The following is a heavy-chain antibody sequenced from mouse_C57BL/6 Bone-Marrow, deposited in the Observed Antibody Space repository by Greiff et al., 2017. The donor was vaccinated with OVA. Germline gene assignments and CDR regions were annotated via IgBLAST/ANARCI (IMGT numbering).Heavy chain of an antibody. D-gene: IGHD1-2*01. J-gene: IGHJ2*01. Sequence: EVKVEESGGGLVQPGESLKLSCESNEYEFPSHDMSWVRKTPEKRLELVAAINSDGGSTYYPDTMERRFIISRDNTKKTLYLQMSSLRSEDTALYYCARILRPYYFDYWGQGTTLTVSS. CDR1: EYEFPSHD. CDR2: INSDGGST. V-gene: IGHV5-2*03. CDR3: ARILRPYYFDY.